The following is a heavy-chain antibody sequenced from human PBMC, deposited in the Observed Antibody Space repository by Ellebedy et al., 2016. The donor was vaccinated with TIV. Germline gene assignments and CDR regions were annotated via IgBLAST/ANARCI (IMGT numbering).Heavy chain of an antibody. Sequence: GESLKIPCATSGFTFDNFAMRWFRQAPGKGLEWVSAITGSGDRTFYADSVEGRFIISRDSSKRTLYLQMNSLRAEDTAVYYCAKGRGGGSDSSAPRYYFDYWGLGTLVTVSS. J-gene: IGHJ4*02. V-gene: IGHV3-23*01. CDR1: GFTFDNFA. CDR2: ITGSGDRT. D-gene: IGHD3-22*01. CDR3: AKGRGGGSDSSAPRYYFDY.